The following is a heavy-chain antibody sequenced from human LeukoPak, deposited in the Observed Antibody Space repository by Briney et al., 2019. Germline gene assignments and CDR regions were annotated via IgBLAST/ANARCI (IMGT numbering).Heavy chain of an antibody. CDR1: GGSISSYL. D-gene: IGHD1-26*01. CDR3: ARGQYSGSCFDN. V-gene: IGHV4-59*01. J-gene: IGHJ4*02. CDR2: IYYSGST. Sequence: SETLSLTCTVSGGSISSYLWSWIRQPPGKGLEWIGYIYYSGSTNYNPSLKSRVTILVDTSKNQFSLRVSSVTAADTAVYYCARGQYSGSCFDNWGQGSLVTVSS.